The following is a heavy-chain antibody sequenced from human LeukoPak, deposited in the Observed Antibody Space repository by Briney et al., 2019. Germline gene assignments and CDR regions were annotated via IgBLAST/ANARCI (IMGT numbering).Heavy chain of an antibody. CDR1: GASITNGDYY. J-gene: IGHJ4*02. D-gene: IGHD3/OR15-3a*01. CDR2: IYTSGST. Sequence: SQTLSLTCTVSGASITNGDYYWSWIRQPAGKGLEWIGRIYTSGSTNYNPSLKSRVTMSVDTSKNQFSLKLSSVTAADTAVYYCARGWTGGTFDYWGQGTLVTVSP. CDR3: ARGWTGGTFDY. V-gene: IGHV4-61*02.